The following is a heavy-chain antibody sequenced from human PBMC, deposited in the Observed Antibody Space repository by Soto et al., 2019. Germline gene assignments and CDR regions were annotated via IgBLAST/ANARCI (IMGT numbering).Heavy chain of an antibody. CDR2: ISGYDGRT. V-gene: IGHV1-18*01. Sequence: QVHLVQSGAEVKKPGASVKVSCKTSGYTFTRYGISWVRQAPGQGLEWMVWISGYDGRTNFAQKVQDRVTMTTDTSTSTVYMELRSLSSDDTAVYYCAREGDVPYYYYGMDVWGQGTTVTVSS. D-gene: IGHD2-21*02. CDR1: GYTFTRYG. J-gene: IGHJ6*02. CDR3: AREGDVPYYYYGMDV.